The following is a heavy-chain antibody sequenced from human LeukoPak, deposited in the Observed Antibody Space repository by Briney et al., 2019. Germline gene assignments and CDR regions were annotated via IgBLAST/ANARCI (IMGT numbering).Heavy chain of an antibody. CDR3: ARQAAGVVY. J-gene: IGHJ4*02. CDR2: VSHKGDST. CDR1: GFTFSTYA. Sequence: PGGSLRLSCAASGFTFSTYAMHWVRQAPGKGLEYVSGVSHKGDSTYYADSVKGRFTISRDNSKNTLYLQMDGLRAEDMAVYYCARQAAGVVYWGQGTLVTVSS. V-gene: IGHV3-64*02. D-gene: IGHD6-13*01.